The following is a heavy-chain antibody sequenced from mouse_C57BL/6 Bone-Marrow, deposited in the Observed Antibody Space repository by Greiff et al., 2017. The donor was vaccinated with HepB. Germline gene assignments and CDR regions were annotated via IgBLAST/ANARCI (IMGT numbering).Heavy chain of an antibody. Sequence: QVQLKQSGAELVRPGTSVKVSCKASGYAFTNYLIEWVKQRPGQGLEWIGVINPGSGGTNYNEKFKGKATLTADKSSSTAYMQLSSLTSEDAAVYFCARDTVVCDYAMDYWGQGTSVTVSS. V-gene: IGHV1-54*01. CDR2: INPGSGGT. J-gene: IGHJ4*01. CDR3: ARDTVVCDYAMDY. D-gene: IGHD1-1*01. CDR1: GYAFTNYL.